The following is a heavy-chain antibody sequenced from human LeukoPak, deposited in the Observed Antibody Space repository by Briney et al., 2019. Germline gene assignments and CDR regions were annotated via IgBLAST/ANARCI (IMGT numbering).Heavy chain of an antibody. J-gene: IGHJ6*03. CDR3: ATNGYYCMDV. Sequence: SETLSLTCTVAGGSISSGRNYWSWIRQPAGKGLEWIGRIYTSGSTNYNPSLKSRVTMSVDTSKNQFSLKLSSVTAADTAVYYCATNGYYCMDVWGKGTTVTVSS. CDR1: GGSISSGRNY. CDR2: IYTSGST. V-gene: IGHV4-61*02. D-gene: IGHD2-8*01.